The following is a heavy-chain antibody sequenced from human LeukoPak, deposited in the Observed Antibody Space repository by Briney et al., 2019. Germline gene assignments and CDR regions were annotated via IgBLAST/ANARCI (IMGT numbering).Heavy chain of an antibody. CDR1: GDRVSINSAA. Sequence: SQTLSLTCAISGDRVSINSAAWNWIRQSPSRGLEWLGRTYQRSKWCNDYAVSVKSRITINPDISKNQFSLQLNSVTPEDTAVYYCARSPSPYSSGWYFDYWGQGTLVTVSS. V-gene: IGHV6-1*01. D-gene: IGHD6-19*01. J-gene: IGHJ4*02. CDR3: ARSPSPYSSGWYFDY. CDR2: TYQRSKWCN.